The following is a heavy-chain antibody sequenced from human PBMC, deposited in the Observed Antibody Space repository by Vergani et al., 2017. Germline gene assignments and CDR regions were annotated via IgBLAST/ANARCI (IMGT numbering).Heavy chain of an antibody. J-gene: IGHJ4*02. CDR1: GFTFSSYA. CDR2: ISYDGSNK. CDR3: ARVRYGSSWYEIDY. D-gene: IGHD6-13*01. V-gene: IGHV3-30*04. Sequence: QVQLVESGGGVVQPRRSLRLSCAASGFTFSSYAMHWVRQAPGKGLEWVAVISYDGSNKYYADSVKGRFTISRDNSKNTLFLQMNSLRAEDTAVYYCARVRYGSSWYEIDYWGQGTLVTVSS.